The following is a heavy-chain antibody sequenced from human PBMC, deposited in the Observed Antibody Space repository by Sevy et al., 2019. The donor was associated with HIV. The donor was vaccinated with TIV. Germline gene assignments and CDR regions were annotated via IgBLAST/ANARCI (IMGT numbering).Heavy chain of an antibody. CDR3: ARGGYYDTSGYISSYFDY. J-gene: IGHJ4*02. D-gene: IGHD3-22*01. V-gene: IGHV4-38-2*01. CDR1: GYSISSGYY. CDR2: LYHTWNT. Sequence: SETLSLTCAVSGYSISSGYYWAWIRQPPGKGLEWIGSLYHTWNTSNPSLKSLVTISVDTSKNPFSLNLSSVTAADTAVYFCARGGYYDTSGYISSYFDYWGQGILVTVSS.